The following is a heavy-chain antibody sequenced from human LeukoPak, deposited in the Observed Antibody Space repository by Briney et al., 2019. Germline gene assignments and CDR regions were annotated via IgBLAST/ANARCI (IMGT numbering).Heavy chain of an antibody. CDR1: GGTFSSYA. D-gene: IGHD3-9*01. J-gene: IGHJ4*02. Sequence: SVKVSRKASGGTFSSYAISWVRQAPGQGFEWMGGIIPIFGTANYAQKFQGRVTITADESTSTAYMELSSLRSEDTAVYYCARETLPTYYDILTIDEWGQGTLVTVSS. CDR3: ARETLPTYYDILTIDE. V-gene: IGHV1-69*01. CDR2: IIPIFGTA.